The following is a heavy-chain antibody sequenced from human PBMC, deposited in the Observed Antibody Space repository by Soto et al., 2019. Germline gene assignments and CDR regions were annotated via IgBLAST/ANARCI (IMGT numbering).Heavy chain of an antibody. CDR1: GYTFTSSD. CDR2: LNPNSGNT. Sequence: QVQLVQSGAEVKKPGASVKVSCKTSGYTFTSSDINWVRQATGQGLEWMGWLNPNSGNTGCAQKFQGRVTMTRNTAISTAYMELSSVRSDDTAVYYCAREIVSWFDPWGQGTLVTVSS. J-gene: IGHJ5*02. CDR3: AREIVSWFDP. D-gene: IGHD3-16*02. V-gene: IGHV1-8*01.